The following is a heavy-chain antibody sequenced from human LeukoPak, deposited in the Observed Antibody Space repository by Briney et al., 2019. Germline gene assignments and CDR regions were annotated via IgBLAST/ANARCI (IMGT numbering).Heavy chain of an antibody. J-gene: IGHJ4*02. D-gene: IGHD4-17*01. V-gene: IGHV4-59*01. Sequence: SETLSLTCTVSGGSISSYYWSWIRQPPGKGLEWIGYIYCSGSTNYNPSLKSRVTISVDTSKNQFSLKLSSVTAADTAVYYCATVALEDYGDYRVDYWGQGTLVTVSS. CDR1: GGSISSYY. CDR2: IYCSGST. CDR3: ATVALEDYGDYRVDY.